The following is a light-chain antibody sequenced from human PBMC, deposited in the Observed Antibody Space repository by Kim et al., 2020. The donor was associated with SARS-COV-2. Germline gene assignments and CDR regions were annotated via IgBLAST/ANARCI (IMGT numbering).Light chain of an antibody. CDR3: QQYDDWPPIT. CDR1: ESISIN. J-gene: IGKJ4*01. V-gene: IGKV3-15*01. CDR2: GAS. Sequence: EVVMTQSPASLSVSPGERATLSCRASESISINLAWYQQKPGQPPRLLMYGASTRATGVPARFSGGGSGTEFTLTISSLQSDDCAIYYCQQYDDWPPITFGGGTKVEI.